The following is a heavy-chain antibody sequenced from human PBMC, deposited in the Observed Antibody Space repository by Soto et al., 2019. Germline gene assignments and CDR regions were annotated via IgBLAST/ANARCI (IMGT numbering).Heavy chain of an antibody. Sequence: EVQLVESGGGLVQPGGSLRLSCAASEFTFSGRSVHWVRQAPGKGLVWVSGTDMVGTDSTYADSVKGRFTSSRDNAKNTVYLEMTILRVGNTAVYFCARGWFGPDVWGKGIPVTVSS. CDR3: ARGWFGPDV. CDR1: EFTFSGRS. V-gene: IGHV3-74*01. CDR2: TDMVGTDS. D-gene: IGHD3-10*01. J-gene: IGHJ6*04.